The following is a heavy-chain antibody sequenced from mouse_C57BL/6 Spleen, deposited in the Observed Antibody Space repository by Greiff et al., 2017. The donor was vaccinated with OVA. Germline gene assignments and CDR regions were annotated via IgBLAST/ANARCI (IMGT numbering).Heavy chain of an antibody. CDR1: GYAFSSSW. J-gene: IGHJ1*03. V-gene: IGHV1-82*01. Sequence: QVQLKQSGPELVKPGASVKISCKASGYAFSSSWMNWVKQRPGKGLEWIGRIYPGDGDTNYNGKFKGKATLTADKSSSTAYMQLSSLTSEDSAVYFCARSGTTVVHWYFDVWGTGTTVTVSS. CDR3: ARSGTTVVHWYFDV. D-gene: IGHD1-1*01. CDR2: IYPGDGDT.